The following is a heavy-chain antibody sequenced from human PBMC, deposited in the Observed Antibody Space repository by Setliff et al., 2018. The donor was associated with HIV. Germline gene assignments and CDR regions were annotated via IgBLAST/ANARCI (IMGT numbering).Heavy chain of an antibody. CDR1: GGSFSAYS. D-gene: IGHD6-25*01. V-gene: IGHV4-34*01. CDR3: AGDQRLLGIQPPYWDFDL. Sequence: SETLSLTCAVYGGSFSAYSWNWIRQPPGKGLEWIGEISGRSGGTNYNPSLNSRVTISMDTSNNHFSLHLTSLTAAATAVDYCAGDQRLLGIQPPYWDFDLWGRGTLVTVSS. CDR2: ISGRSGGT. J-gene: IGHJ2*01.